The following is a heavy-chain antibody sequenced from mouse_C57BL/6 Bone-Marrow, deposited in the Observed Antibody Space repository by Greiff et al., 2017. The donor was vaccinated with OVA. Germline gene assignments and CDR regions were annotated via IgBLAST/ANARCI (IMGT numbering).Heavy chain of an antibody. CDR1: GYTFTDYY. CDR2: IYPGSGNT. J-gene: IGHJ1*03. V-gene: IGHV1-76*01. D-gene: IGHD2-4*01. Sequence: QVQLQQSGAELVRPGASVKLSCKASGYTFTDYYINWVKQRPGQGLEWIARIYPGSGNTYYNEKFKGKATLTAEKSSSTAYMELRSLTSEDSAVYYCTRFYYDYGWYFDVWGTGTTVTVSS. CDR3: TRFYYDYGWYFDV.